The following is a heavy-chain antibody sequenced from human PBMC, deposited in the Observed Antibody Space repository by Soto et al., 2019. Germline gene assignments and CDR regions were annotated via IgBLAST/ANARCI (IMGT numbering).Heavy chain of an antibody. D-gene: IGHD6-13*01. CDR1: GYTFTSYG. CDR2: ISAYNGNT. J-gene: IGHJ6*02. Sequence: QVQLVQSGAEVKKPGASVKVSCKASGYTFTSYGISWVRQAPGQGLEWMGWISAYNGNTNYAQKLQGRVTMTTDTSTSTAYMELRSLRSDDTAVYYCARDGGSSSWSPRYYYYYYGMDVWGQGTTVTVSS. V-gene: IGHV1-18*01. CDR3: ARDGGSSSWSPRYYYYYYGMDV.